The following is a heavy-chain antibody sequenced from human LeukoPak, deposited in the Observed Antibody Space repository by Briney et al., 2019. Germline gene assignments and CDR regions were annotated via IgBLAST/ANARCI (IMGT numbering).Heavy chain of an antibody. CDR2: IYTSGST. V-gene: IGHV4-61*02. Sequence: SETLSLTCTVSGGSISSGSYSWSWIRQPAGKGLEWIGRIYTSGSTNYNPSLKSRVTISLDTSKNQFSLKLSSVTAADTAVYYCARDGSGYYDTSGYRNWGQGTLVTVSS. CDR1: GGSISSGSYS. D-gene: IGHD3-22*01. J-gene: IGHJ4*02. CDR3: ARDGSGYYDTSGYRN.